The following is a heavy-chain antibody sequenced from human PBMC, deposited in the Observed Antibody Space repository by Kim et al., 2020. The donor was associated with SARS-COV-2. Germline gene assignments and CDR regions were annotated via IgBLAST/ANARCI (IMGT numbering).Heavy chain of an antibody. Sequence: ASVKVSCKASGYSFTNYAIHWVRQDPGQRLEWMGWIHSGNGNTKYSQKFQGRFTITGDTSATTAYMELDSLRSEDMAVYYCARANSWLYSFYGMDVWGQG. D-gene: IGHD1-7*01. V-gene: IGHV1-3*01. CDR2: IHSGNGNT. J-gene: IGHJ6*02. CDR1: GYSFTNYA. CDR3: ARANSWLYSFYGMDV.